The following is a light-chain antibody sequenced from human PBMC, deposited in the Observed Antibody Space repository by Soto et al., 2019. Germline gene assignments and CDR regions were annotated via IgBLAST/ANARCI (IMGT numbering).Light chain of an antibody. CDR1: SSDVGSYNR. Sequence: QSMLTQPPSVSGSPGQSITISCTGTSSDVGSYNRVSWYQQPPGTAPKLMIYEVSNRPSGVPDRFSGSKSGNTASLTISGFQAEDEVDYYCSSYTSTSTYVFGTGTKVTVL. J-gene: IGLJ1*01. V-gene: IGLV2-18*02. CDR3: SSYTSTSTYV. CDR2: EVS.